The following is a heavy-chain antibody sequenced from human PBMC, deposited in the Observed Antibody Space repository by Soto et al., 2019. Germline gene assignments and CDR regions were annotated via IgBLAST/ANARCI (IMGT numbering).Heavy chain of an antibody. CDR3: ARVRDWFDP. Sequence: SETLSLTCAVYGGSFSGYYWNWIRQPPGKGLEWIGEIDHSGYTNYNPSLKSRVTISVDTSKNQFSLRLTSVTAADTAVYYCARVRDWFDPWGQGTLVTVPQ. CDR1: GGSFSGYY. D-gene: IGHD3-3*01. CDR2: IDHSGYT. V-gene: IGHV4-34*01. J-gene: IGHJ5*02.